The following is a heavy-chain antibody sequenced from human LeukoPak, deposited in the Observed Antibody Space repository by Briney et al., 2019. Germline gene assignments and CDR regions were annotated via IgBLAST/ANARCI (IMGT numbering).Heavy chain of an antibody. V-gene: IGHV1-3*01. D-gene: IGHD1-26*01. CDR2: INAGNGNT. CDR1: GYTFINYA. J-gene: IGHJ4*02. Sequence: ASVKVSCKASGYTFINYAMHWVRQAPGQRLEWMGWINAGNGNTKYSQKFQGRVTITRDTSASTVYMELSSLRSEDTAVYYCAREKYSGSYPFDYWGQGTLVTVSS. CDR3: AREKYSGSYPFDY.